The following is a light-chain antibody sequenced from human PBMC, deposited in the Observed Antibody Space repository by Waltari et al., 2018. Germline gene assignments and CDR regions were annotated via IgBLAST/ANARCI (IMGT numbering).Light chain of an antibody. CDR3: TSYTTSTTVL. CDR2: EVT. CDR1: SSSIGGYDF. V-gene: IGLV2-14*01. Sequence: QSALTQPASVSGSPGQSITISCTGTSSSIGGYDFVSWYQQYPGMAPKLMIYEVTNRPSGVSGRFSGSKSGTTASLTISGLQPEDEADYYCTSYTTSTTVLFGGGTKVTVL. J-gene: IGLJ3*02.